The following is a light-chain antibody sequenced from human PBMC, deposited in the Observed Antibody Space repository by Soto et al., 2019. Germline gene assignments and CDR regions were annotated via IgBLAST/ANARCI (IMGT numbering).Light chain of an antibody. CDR2: GAS. J-gene: IGKJ1*01. CDR3: QQYDNSPWT. V-gene: IGKV3-20*01. CDR1: QSVSSSF. Sequence: EIVLTQSPGTLSLSPGERATLSCRASQSVSSSFLAWYQQKPGQAPRLLIYGASSRATGIPDGFSGSGSGTDFTLTISRLEPEDFAFYYCQQYDNSPWTFGQGTKVEIK.